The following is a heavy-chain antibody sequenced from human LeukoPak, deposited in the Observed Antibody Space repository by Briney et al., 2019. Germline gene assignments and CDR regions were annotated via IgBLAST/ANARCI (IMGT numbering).Heavy chain of an antibody. CDR2: ISSSGSTI. J-gene: IGHJ6*02. CDR1: GFTFSSYE. CDR3: ASDGTGILTGYYFGDYGMDV. Sequence: GGSLRLSCAASGFTFSSYEMNWVRQAPGKGLEWVSYISSSGSTIYYADSVKGRFTISRDNAKNSLYLQMNSLRAEDTAVYYCASDGTGILTGYYFGDYGMDVWGQGTTVTVSS. D-gene: IGHD3-9*01. V-gene: IGHV3-48*03.